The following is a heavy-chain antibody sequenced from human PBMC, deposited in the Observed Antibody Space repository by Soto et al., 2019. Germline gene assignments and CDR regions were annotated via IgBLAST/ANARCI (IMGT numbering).Heavy chain of an antibody. D-gene: IGHD6-13*01. Sequence: QVQLVESGGGVVQPGRSLRLSCAASGFTFSSYGMHWVRQAPGKGLEWVAVISYDGSNKYYADSVKGRSTISRDNCNNTLYMQMNSLCDEDTAVYYCARSRHSKRLLKSSSWYYFDYWGQGTLVTVSS. V-gene: IGHV3-30*03. CDR1: GFTFSSYG. CDR2: ISYDGSNK. CDR3: ARSRHSKRLLKSSSWYYFDY. J-gene: IGHJ4*01.